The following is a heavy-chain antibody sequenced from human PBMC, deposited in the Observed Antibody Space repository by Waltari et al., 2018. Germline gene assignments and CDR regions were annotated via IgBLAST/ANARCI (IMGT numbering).Heavy chain of an antibody. CDR3: IRENIAAAGLES. CDR2: INYEGSST. Sequence: EVQLVESGGGLVQPGGSLRLSCVASGFIFSSYWMDWVRQAPGKGLVWVARINYEGSSTTYADSVKGRFTSSRDNAKNTLYLHMSSLRAEDTAVYYCIRENIAAAGLESWGQGTLVTVSS. CDR1: GFIFSSYW. D-gene: IGHD6-13*01. V-gene: IGHV3-74*01. J-gene: IGHJ4*02.